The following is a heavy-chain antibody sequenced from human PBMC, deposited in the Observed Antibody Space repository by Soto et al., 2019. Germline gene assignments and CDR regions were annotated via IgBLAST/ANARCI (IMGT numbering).Heavy chain of an antibody. CDR2: INHSGST. D-gene: IGHD6-6*01. V-gene: IGHV4-34*01. CDR1: GWSFSGYD. CDR3: GRGTIAARRFDY. Sequence: SETLSLTCAVYGWSFSGYDWSWIRQPPGKGLEWIGEINHSGSTNYNPSLKSRVTISVDTSKNQFSLKLSSVTAADTAVYYCGRGTIAARRFDYWGQGTLVTVSS. J-gene: IGHJ4*02.